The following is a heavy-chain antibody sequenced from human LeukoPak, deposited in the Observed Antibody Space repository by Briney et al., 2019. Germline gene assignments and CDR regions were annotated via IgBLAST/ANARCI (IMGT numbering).Heavy chain of an antibody. CDR2: ISYDGSNK. V-gene: IGHV3-30*04. J-gene: IGHJ6*03. CDR1: GFTFSSYA. Sequence: GRSLRLSCAASGFTFSSYAMHWVRQAPGKGLEWVAVISYDGSNKYYADSVKGRFTISRDNSKNTLYLQMNSLRAEDTAVYYCARDASNYYYYYYMDVWGKGTTVTVSS. CDR3: ARDASNYYYYYYMDV. D-gene: IGHD4-11*01.